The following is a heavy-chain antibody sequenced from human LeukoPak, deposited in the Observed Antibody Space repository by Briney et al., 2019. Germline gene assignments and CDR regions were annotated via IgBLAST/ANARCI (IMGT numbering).Heavy chain of an antibody. Sequence: GASVKVSCKASGYTFTGYYMHWVRQAPGQGLEWMGWINPNSGGTNYAQKFQGRVTMTRDTSISTAYMELSRLRSDDTAVYYCARSGPENLRFLEWLSPYYYYYMDVWGKGTTVTVSS. CDR1: GYTFTGYY. CDR2: INPNSGGT. D-gene: IGHD3-3*01. V-gene: IGHV1-2*02. J-gene: IGHJ6*03. CDR3: ARSGPENLRFLEWLSPYYYYYMDV.